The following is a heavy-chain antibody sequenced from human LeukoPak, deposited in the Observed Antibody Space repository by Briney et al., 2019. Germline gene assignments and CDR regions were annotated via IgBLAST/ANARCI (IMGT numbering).Heavy chain of an antibody. Sequence: GGSLRLSCAASGFTFDDYGMSWVRQAPGKGLEWVSGINWNGGSTGYADSVKGRFTISRDNAKNSLYLQMNSLRAEDTALYYCARLPYGGNSDAFDIWGQGTMVTVSS. J-gene: IGHJ3*02. CDR1: GFTFDDYG. CDR3: ARLPYGGNSDAFDI. D-gene: IGHD4-23*01. V-gene: IGHV3-20*04. CDR2: INWNGGST.